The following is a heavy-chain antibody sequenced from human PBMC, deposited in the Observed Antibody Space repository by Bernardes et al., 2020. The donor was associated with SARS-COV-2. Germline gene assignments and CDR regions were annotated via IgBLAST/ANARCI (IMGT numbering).Heavy chain of an antibody. Sequence: SETLSLTCAVSGDSMSSVSYSWSWVRQPPGKGLEWIGNIYHSGGTNYNPSLKSRVTISVDMSKKQFSLKLSSVTAADTAVYYCARDSDDSSGPAFDIWGQGTMVTVSS. CDR2: IYHSGGT. D-gene: IGHD3-22*01. CDR3: ARDSDDSSGPAFDI. CDR1: GDSMSSVSYS. J-gene: IGHJ3*02. V-gene: IGHV4-30-2*01.